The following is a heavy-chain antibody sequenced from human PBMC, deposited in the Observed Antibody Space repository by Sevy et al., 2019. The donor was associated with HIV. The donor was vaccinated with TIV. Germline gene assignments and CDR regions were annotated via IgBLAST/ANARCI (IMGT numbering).Heavy chain of an antibody. CDR1: GFTFISYA. V-gene: IGHV3-23*01. Sequence: GGSLRLSCAASGFTFISYAMSWVRQAPGKGLEWVSSISASGGSTYYAASVKGRFSISRDNSKNTVDLQMNSLGAEDTAVYYCEKEGARGYVWGQGTTVTVSS. CDR2: ISASGGST. J-gene: IGHJ6*02. D-gene: IGHD3-16*01. CDR3: EKEGARGYV.